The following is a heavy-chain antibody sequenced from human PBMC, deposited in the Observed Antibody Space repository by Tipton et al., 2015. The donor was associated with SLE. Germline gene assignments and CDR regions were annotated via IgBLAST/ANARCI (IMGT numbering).Heavy chain of an antibody. D-gene: IGHD3-10*01. Sequence: TLALTCIVSGGSVTSHYWSWIRQPPGKGLEWIGEINHSGSTKYNPSLKSRVSISVDTSKNQFSLKLNSVTAADTAVYYCARELGSTSHWGQGTLVTVSS. V-gene: IGHV4-34*01. CDR2: INHSGST. CDR3: ARELGSTSH. CDR1: GGSVTSHY. J-gene: IGHJ4*02.